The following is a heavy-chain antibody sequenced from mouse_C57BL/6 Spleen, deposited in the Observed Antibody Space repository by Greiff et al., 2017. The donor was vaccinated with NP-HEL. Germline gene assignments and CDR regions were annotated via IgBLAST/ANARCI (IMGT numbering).Heavy chain of an antibody. V-gene: IGHV5-17*01. D-gene: IGHD2-3*01. J-gene: IGHJ2*01. CDR1: GFTFSDYG. Sequence: DVMLVESGGGLVKPGGSLKLSCAASGFTFSDYGMHWVRQAPEKGLEWVAYISSGSSTIYYADTVKGRFTISRDNAKNTLFLQMTSLRSEDTAMYYCARRRVYDGYSFDYWGQGTTLTVSS. CDR3: ARRRVYDGYSFDY. CDR2: ISSGSSTI.